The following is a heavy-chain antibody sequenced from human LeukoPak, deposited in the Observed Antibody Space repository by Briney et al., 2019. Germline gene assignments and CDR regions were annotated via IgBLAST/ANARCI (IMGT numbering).Heavy chain of an antibody. CDR3: ARGASSRENSYDSSNYYLYAFDI. CDR1: GYTFSNYG. D-gene: IGHD3-22*01. CDR2: IRVYNGDT. J-gene: IGHJ3*02. Sequence: ASVKVSCKASGYTFSNYGINWVRQAPGQGLEWMGWIRVYNGDTNYAQKFQGRVTMTTDTSTGTAYMELRSLTSDDTAVYYCARGASSRENSYDSSNYYLYAFDIWGQGTMVTVSS. V-gene: IGHV1-18*04.